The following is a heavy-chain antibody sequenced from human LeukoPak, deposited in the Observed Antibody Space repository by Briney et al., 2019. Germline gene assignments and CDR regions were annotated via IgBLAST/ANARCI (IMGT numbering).Heavy chain of an antibody. CDR1: GGSFSGYY. CDR3: ARGPDSGSYFAWFDP. CDR2: INHSGST. D-gene: IGHD3-10*01. Sequence: SETLSLTCAVYGGSFSGYYWNWIRQPPGKGLEWIGEINHSGSTHYNPSFKSRVTISVDTSKNQFSLRLSSVTAADTALYYCARGPDSGSYFAWFDPWGQGTLATVSS. V-gene: IGHV4-34*01. J-gene: IGHJ5*02.